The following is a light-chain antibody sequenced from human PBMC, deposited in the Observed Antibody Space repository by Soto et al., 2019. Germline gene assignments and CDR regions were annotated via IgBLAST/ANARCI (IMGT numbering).Light chain of an antibody. CDR3: QQYFSYPYT. CDR2: AAA. J-gene: IGKJ2*01. CDR1: QDISSY. Sequence: AIRMTQSPSSFSASTGDRVTITCRASQDISSYLAWYLQKVGKAPKLLIYAAATLQRGAPSRFSGSGSGTDFTLTISRLQSEDFATYYCQQYFSYPYTFGQGTKLEI. V-gene: IGKV1-8*01.